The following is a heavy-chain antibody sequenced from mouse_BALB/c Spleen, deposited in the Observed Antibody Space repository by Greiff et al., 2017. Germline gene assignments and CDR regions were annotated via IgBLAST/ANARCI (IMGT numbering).Heavy chain of an antibody. CDR3: TSYDYDGTGAMDD. Sequence: EVQLQQSGTVLARPGASVKMSCKASGYTFTSYWMHWVKQRPGQGLEGIGAIYPGNGDTSYNQKFKGKAKLTAVTSTGTAYMELSSLTNEDSAVYDCTSYDYDGTGAMDDWGQGTSVTVSS. V-gene: IGHV1-5*01. D-gene: IGHD2-4*01. CDR1: GYTFTSYW. CDR2: IYPGNGDT. J-gene: IGHJ4*01.